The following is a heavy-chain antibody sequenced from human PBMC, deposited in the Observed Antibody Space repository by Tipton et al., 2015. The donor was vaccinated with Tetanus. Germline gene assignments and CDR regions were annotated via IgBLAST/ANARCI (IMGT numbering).Heavy chain of an antibody. Sequence: TLSLTCTVSGGSISTYHWNWFRLSPGKGLEWIGYIDYFGSTKINPSLKSRVAMSVDTAANQLSLKLTSVTSADTAVYYCAGTSGYMYSDPWGQGTLVTVSS. D-gene: IGHD3-3*01. CDR1: GGSISTYH. V-gene: IGHV4-59*01. CDR2: IDYFGST. CDR3: AGTSGYMYSDP. J-gene: IGHJ5*02.